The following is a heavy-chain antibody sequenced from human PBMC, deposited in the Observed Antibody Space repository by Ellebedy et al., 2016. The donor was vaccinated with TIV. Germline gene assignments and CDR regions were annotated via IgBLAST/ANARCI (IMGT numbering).Heavy chain of an antibody. D-gene: IGHD4-23*01. CDR2: VSPYDGNT. CDR3: SRGFRYGSGRWPLDY. J-gene: IGHJ4*02. V-gene: IGHV1-18*01. Sequence: AASVKVSCKTSGYTLMSYGICWVRQAPGQRLEWMGWVSPYDGNTNYAQKFQGRVTMTIDTSTSTGYMELRSLRSDDPAVYYCSRGFRYGSGRWPLDYWGQGTLVTVSS. CDR1: GYTLMSYG.